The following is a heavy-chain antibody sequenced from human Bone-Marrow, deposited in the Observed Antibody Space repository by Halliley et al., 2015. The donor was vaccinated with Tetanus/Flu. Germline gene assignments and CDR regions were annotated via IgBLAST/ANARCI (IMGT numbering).Heavy chain of an antibody. CDR2: IPFDGNNF. CDR3: ARARLVADF. CDR1: GFVFRSYV. V-gene: IGHV3-30-3*01. J-gene: IGHJ4*02. D-gene: IGHD5-12*01. Sequence: SLRLSCAASGFVFRSYVMHWFRQAPGKGLEWVAVIPFDGNNFHYADSVKGHFTISRDNSANTLFLEIDSLRLEDTAVYYCARARLVADFWGQGTLVTVSS.